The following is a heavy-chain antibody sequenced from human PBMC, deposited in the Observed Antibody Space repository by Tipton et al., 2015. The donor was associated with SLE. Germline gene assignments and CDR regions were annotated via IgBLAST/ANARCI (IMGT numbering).Heavy chain of an antibody. V-gene: IGHV4-30-4*01. J-gene: IGHJ3*02. D-gene: IGHD2-21*02. Sequence: TLSLTCTVSGGSISSGDYYWSWIRQPPGKGLEWIGYIYYSGSTYYNPSLKSRVTISVDTSKNQFSLKLSSVTAADTAVYYCARDPYCGGDCYDAFDIWGQGTMVTVSS. CDR3: ARDPYCGGDCYDAFDI. CDR2: IYYSGST. CDR1: GGSISSGDYY.